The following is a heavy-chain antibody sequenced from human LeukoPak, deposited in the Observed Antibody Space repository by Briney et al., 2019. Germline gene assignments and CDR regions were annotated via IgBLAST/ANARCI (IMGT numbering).Heavy chain of an antibody. Sequence: SETLSLASTVSGVAISSYNWSWIRQPPGKGQEWGVYIYFSGRTHSNPSLKRRVTISVDTSKNTCSLMLTSATAADTAVYYCARTMERYCSGGSCYQYSYYMDVWGKGTTVTVSS. V-gene: IGHV4-59*01. D-gene: IGHD2-15*01. CDR2: IYFSGRT. CDR1: GVAISSYN. CDR3: ARTMERYCSGGSCYQYSYYMDV. J-gene: IGHJ6*03.